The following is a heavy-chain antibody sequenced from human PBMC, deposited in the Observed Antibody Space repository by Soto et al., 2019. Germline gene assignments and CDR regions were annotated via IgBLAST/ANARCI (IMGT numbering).Heavy chain of an antibody. Sequence: GGSLRLSCAASGFPFSPYGLHWVRQAPGKGLELVAGISNDGSNTYYGESVKARFTISSGNSEKTLYLQMNSLRAAETAVYDCAKGPPAIAEGGFDSWGKGTLVTVSS. CDR2: ISNDGSNT. D-gene: IGHD6-13*01. CDR3: AKGPPAIAEGGFDS. V-gene: IGHV3-30*18. CDR1: GFPFSPYG. J-gene: IGHJ4*02.